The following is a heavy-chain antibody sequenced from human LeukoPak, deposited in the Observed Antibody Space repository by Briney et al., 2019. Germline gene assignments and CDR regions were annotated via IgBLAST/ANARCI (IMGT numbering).Heavy chain of an antibody. CDR1: GYSFTSYW. CDR2: IYPGDSDT. CDR3: ARQPYYDFWSGYYPSYSDY. V-gene: IGHV5-51*01. D-gene: IGHD3-3*01. Sequence: GESLKISCKGSGYSFTSYWIGWVRQMPGKGLEWMGIIYPGDSDTRYRPSFQGQVTISADKSISTAYLQWSSLKASDTAMYYCARQPYYDFWSGYYPSYSDYWGQGTLVTVSS. J-gene: IGHJ4*02.